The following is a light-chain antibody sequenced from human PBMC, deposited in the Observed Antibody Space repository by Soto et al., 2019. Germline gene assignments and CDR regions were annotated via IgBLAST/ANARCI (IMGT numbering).Light chain of an antibody. J-gene: IGLJ1*01. CDR1: SSDVGGYDF. Sequence: QSALTQPPSASGSPGQSVTISCAGTSSDVGGYDFVSWYQQHPGKAPKLVLYEVNKRPSGVPDRFSGSKSGNTASLTVSGLQAEDEADYYCASYAGVKTIFGSGTKVTVL. CDR2: EVN. V-gene: IGLV2-8*01. CDR3: ASYAGVKTI.